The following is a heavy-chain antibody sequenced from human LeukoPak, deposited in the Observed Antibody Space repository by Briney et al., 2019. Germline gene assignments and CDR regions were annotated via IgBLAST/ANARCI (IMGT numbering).Heavy chain of an antibody. V-gene: IGHV3-11*01. CDR1: GFTFSDYY. Sequence: GGSLRLSCAASGFTFSDYYMGWIRQAPGKGLEWVSYIPFSSSTTYYADSVKGRFTISRGNAKNSLYLQMNSLRADDTAVYYCARGWSSSWPYNLFDPWGQGTLVTVSS. CDR3: ARGWSSSWPYNLFDP. D-gene: IGHD6-13*01. J-gene: IGHJ5*02. CDR2: IPFSSSTT.